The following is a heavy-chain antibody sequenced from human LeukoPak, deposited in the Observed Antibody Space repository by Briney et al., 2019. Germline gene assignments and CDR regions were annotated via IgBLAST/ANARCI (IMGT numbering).Heavy chain of an antibody. D-gene: IGHD6-13*01. CDR2: ISYDGSNK. CDR1: GFIFSSYA. CDR3: ARDSAIAAAGGYFDY. J-gene: IGHJ4*02. Sequence: GGSLRLSCAASGFIFSSYAMHWVRQAPGKGLEWVAVISYDGSNKYYADSVKGRFTISRDNSKNTLYLQMNSLRAEDTAVYYCARDSAIAAAGGYFDYWGQGTLVTVSS. V-gene: IGHV3-30-3*01.